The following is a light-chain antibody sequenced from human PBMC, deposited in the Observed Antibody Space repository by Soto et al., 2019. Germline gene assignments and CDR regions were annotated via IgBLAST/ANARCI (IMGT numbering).Light chain of an antibody. CDR1: QSISSY. CDR2: AAS. CDR3: QQSYGTPWT. V-gene: IGKV1-39*01. Sequence: DIQMTQSPSSLSASVGDRVTITCRASQSISSYLNWYQQKPGKAPKLLIYAASSLQSGVPSRFSGSESGTDFSLTISSLQPEDFAAYYCQQSYGTPWTFGQGTKVEIK. J-gene: IGKJ1*01.